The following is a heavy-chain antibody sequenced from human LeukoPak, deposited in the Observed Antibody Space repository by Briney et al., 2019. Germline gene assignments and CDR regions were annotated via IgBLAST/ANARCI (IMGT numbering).Heavy chain of an antibody. Sequence: GGSLRLPCAASGFTFDDYGMSWVRQAPGKGLEWVSGINWNGGSTGYADSVEGRFTISRDNAKNSLYLQMNSLRAEDTAVYYCARWEDRSGYDVYWGQGTLVTVSS. V-gene: IGHV3-20*04. J-gene: IGHJ4*02. CDR2: INWNGGST. CDR3: ARWEDRSGYDVY. CDR1: GFTFDDYG. D-gene: IGHD5-12*01.